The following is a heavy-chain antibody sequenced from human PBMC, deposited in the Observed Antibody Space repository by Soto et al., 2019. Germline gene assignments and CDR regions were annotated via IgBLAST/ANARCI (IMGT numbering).Heavy chain of an antibody. CDR3: ARSPGGDYYYYCMDV. J-gene: IGHJ6*02. CDR2: IYYGGTT. V-gene: IGHV4-30-2*01. D-gene: IGHD4-17*01. Sequence: SETLSLTCAVSGGSITSGGYSWSWIRQPPGKGLEFIGYIYYGGTTYYNPSLKSRVTISVDGSKNQFSLKLSSVTAADTAVYYCARSPGGDYYYYCMDVRGQGTTVSVSS. CDR1: GGSITSGGYS.